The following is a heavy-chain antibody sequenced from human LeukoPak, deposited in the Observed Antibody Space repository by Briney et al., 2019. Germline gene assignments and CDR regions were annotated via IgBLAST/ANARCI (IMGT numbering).Heavy chain of an antibody. D-gene: IGHD3-9*01. V-gene: IGHV4-34*01. J-gene: IGHJ4*02. CDR1: GGSFGGYY. CDR3: ARGATYYDILTGYYYRYSYFDY. Sequence: KPSETLSLTCAVYGGSFGGYYWSWLRQPPGKGLEWIGEINHSGSTNYNPSLKSRVTISVDTSKNQFSLKLSSVTAADTAVYYCARGATYYDILTGYYYRYSYFDYWGQGTLVTVSS. CDR2: INHSGST.